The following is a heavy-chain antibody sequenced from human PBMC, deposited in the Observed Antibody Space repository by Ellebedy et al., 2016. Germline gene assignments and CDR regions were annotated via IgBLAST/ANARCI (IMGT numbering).Heavy chain of an antibody. D-gene: IGHD1-14*01. V-gene: IGHV1-46*03. CDR3: SGGRTNNWYYFAS. J-gene: IGHJ4*02. CDR1: GDTFSHYF. CDR2: IHPSGHKT. Sequence: ASVKVSCKASGDTFSHYFMHWLRQAPGQGLEWLGIIHPSGHKTSYASQFQARVTMTRDTSTSTVYLELTSLRSDDTAVYYCSGGRTNNWYYFASWGQGTLVSVSA.